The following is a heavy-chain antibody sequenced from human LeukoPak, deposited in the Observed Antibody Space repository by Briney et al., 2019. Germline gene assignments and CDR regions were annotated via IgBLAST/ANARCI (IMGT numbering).Heavy chain of an antibody. V-gene: IGHV4-39*07. CDR3: ARAGSSGSFDP. Sequence: PSETLSLTCTVSGGSISSSSYYWGWIRQPPGKGLEWIGSIYYSGSTYYNPSLKSRVTISVDTSKNQFSLKLSSVTAADTAVYYCARAGSSGSFDPWGQGTLVTVSS. J-gene: IGHJ5*02. D-gene: IGHD6-19*01. CDR2: IYYSGST. CDR1: GGSISSSSYY.